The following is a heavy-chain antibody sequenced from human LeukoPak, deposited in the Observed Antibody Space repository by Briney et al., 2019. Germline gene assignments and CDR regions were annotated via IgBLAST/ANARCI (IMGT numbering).Heavy chain of an antibody. J-gene: IGHJ4*02. V-gene: IGHV4-34*01. CDR2: INHSGST. Sequence: ETLSLTCAVYGGSFSGYYWSWIRQPPGKGLEWIGEINHSGSTNYNPSLKSRVTISVDTSKNQFSLKLSSVTAADTAVYYCARGRCSGGSCYSKRSGGYYFDYWGQGTLVTVSS. D-gene: IGHD2-15*01. CDR3: ARGRCSGGSCYSKRSGGYYFDY. CDR1: GGSFSGYY.